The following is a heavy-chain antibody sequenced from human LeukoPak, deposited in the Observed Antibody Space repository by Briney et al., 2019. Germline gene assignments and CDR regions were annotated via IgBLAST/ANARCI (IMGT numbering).Heavy chain of an antibody. J-gene: IGHJ4*02. CDR2: IYYSGST. V-gene: IGHV4-39*01. D-gene: IGHD5-12*01. CDR1: GGSISSSSYY. CDR3: ARQSKSAYDPRAFDY. Sequence: SETLSLTCTVSGGSISSSSYYWGWIRQPPGKGLEWIGSIYYSGSTYYNPSLKSRVTISVDTSKNQFSLKLSSVTTADTAVYYCARQSKSAYDPRAFDYWGQGTLVTVSS.